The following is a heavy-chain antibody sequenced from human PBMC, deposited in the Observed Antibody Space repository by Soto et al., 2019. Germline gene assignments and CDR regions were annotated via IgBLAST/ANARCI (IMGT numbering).Heavy chain of an antibody. D-gene: IGHD6-6*01. CDR3: ARHSALGPGVAARPTADYYFDY. V-gene: IGHV4-39*01. CDR1: GGSISSSSYY. CDR2: IYYSGST. J-gene: IGHJ4*02. Sequence: QLQLQESGPGLVKPSETLSLTCTVSGGSISSSSYYWGWIRQPPGKGLEGIGSIYYSGSTYYNPSLKSRVTISVDTSKNQFSLKLSSVTAADTAVYYCARHSALGPGVAARPTADYYFDYWGQGTLVTVSS.